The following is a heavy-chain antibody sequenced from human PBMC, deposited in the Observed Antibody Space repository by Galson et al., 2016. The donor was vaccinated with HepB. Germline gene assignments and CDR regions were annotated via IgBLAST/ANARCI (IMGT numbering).Heavy chain of an antibody. CDR3: VRRKADYDIWTGYSSVSDH. CDR1: GFNLCGSS. Sequence: SLRLSCAASGFNLCGSSIHWVRPASGKGLEWVGRIRTKSTNYAITYAASVNGRFTISRDDSKSTAYLQMTSLKSEDTAVYYCVRRKADYDIWTGYSSVSDHWGRGTLVTVSS. CDR2: IRTKSTNYAI. J-gene: IGHJ5*02. D-gene: IGHD3-9*01. V-gene: IGHV3-73*01.